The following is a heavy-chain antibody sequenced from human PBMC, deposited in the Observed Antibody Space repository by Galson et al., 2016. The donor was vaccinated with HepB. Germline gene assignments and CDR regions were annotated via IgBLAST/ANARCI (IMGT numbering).Heavy chain of an antibody. CDR3: AKAEKWEHDF. J-gene: IGHJ4*02. D-gene: IGHD1/OR15-1a*01. V-gene: IGHV3-23*01. CDR2: ILGDGDTT. CDR1: GFTFSNYA. Sequence: SLRLSCAASGFTFSNYAMTWVRQAPGKGLEWVSGILGDGDTTHYADSVKGRFTISRDNSKNALFLQMYGLRAEDTAVYHCAKAEKWEHDFWGQGTLITVSS.